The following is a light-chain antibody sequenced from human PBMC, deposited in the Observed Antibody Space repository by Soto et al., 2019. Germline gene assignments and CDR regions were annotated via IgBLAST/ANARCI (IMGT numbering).Light chain of an antibody. Sequence: QSVLTQPASVSGSPGQSIAISCTGTGSDVGGYRYVSWYQQHPGKAPKLIIYDVSNRPSGVSDRFSGSKSGNTASLTISGLQSEDEADYYCDSYTSSSSYVFGTGTQLTVL. CDR3: DSYTSSSSYV. CDR2: DVS. CDR1: GSDVGGYRY. V-gene: IGLV2-14*01. J-gene: IGLJ1*01.